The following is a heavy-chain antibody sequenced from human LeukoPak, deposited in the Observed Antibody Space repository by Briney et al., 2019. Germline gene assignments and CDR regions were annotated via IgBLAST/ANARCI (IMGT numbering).Heavy chain of an antibody. CDR2: ISAYNGNT. J-gene: IGHJ6*03. Sequence: ASVKVSCKASGYTFTSYGISWVRQAPGQGLEWVGWISAYNGNTNYAQKLQGRVTMTTDTSTSTAYMELRSLRSDDTAVYYCARVVEVPAASPSTGYYYYYMDVWGKGTTVTVSS. CDR3: ARVVEVPAASPSTGYYYYYMDV. V-gene: IGHV1-18*01. CDR1: GYTFTSYG. D-gene: IGHD2-2*01.